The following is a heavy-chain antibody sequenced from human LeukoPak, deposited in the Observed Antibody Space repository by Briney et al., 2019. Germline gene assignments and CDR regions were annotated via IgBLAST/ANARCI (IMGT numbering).Heavy chain of an antibody. CDR2: ISYDGSNK. CDR1: GFTFSSYG. J-gene: IGHJ4*02. V-gene: IGHV3-30*18. D-gene: IGHD3-3*01. Sequence: GGSLRLSCAASGFTFSSYGMHWVRQAPGKGLEWVAVISYDGSNKYYADSVKGRFTISRDNSKTTLYLQMNSLRAEDTAVYYCAKDRGFWSGVWDYWGQGTLVTVSS. CDR3: AKDRGFWSGVWDY.